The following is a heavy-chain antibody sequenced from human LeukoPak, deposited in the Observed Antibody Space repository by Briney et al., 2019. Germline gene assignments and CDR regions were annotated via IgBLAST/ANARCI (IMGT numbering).Heavy chain of an antibody. Sequence: GGSLRLSCAASGFTFSNYWMHWVRQAPGMGLVWVTRINTDGSTTSYADSVEGRFTISRDNAKNTLYLQMNSLRAEDTAVYYCARVSTGKYYFDSWGQGTLVTVSS. V-gene: IGHV3-74*01. CDR2: INTDGSTT. J-gene: IGHJ4*02. CDR1: GFTFSNYW. D-gene: IGHD2-8*02. CDR3: ARVSTGKYYFDS.